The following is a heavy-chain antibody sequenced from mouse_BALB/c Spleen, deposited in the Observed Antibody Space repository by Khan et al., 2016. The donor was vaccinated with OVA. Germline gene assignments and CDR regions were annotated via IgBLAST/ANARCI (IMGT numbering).Heavy chain of an antibody. CDR2: ISYSGNT. V-gene: IGHV3-2*02. CDR3: ARIYGGDFDD. D-gene: IGHD1-1*01. CDR1: GYSITSDYA. J-gene: IGHJ2*01. Sequence: VQLKQSGPGLVKPSQSLSLTCTVTGYSITSDYAWNWIRQFPGNKLEWMGYISYSGNTKYNPSLKSRISITRDTSKNQFFLQLNSVTTEETATYYCARIYGGDFDDWGKGTTLTVSS.